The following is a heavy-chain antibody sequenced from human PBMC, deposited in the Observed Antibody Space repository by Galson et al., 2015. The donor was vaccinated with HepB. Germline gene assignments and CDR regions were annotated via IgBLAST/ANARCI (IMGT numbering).Heavy chain of an antibody. CDR1: GYTFTGYY. Sequence: SVKVSCKASGYTFTGYYMHWVRQAPGQGLERMGWINPNSGGTNYAQKFQGWVTMTRDTSISTAYMELSRLRSDDTAVYYCARPIAAAGGDAFDIWGQGTMVTVSS. V-gene: IGHV1-2*04. CDR2: INPNSGGT. CDR3: ARPIAAAGGDAFDI. J-gene: IGHJ3*02. D-gene: IGHD6-13*01.